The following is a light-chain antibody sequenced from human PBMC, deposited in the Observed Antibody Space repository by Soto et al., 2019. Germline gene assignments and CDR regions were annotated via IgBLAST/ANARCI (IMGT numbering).Light chain of an antibody. CDR3: QQYGRSLII. Sequence: EIVLTQSPGTLSFSPGESATLSCRASQSGGSTYLAWYQQKPGQAPRLVMFGASKRAAGIPGRFSGSGSGTDFTLTISRLEPEDSAVYYCQQYGRSLIIFGQGTRLEIK. CDR2: GAS. CDR1: QSGGSTY. V-gene: IGKV3-20*01. J-gene: IGKJ5*01.